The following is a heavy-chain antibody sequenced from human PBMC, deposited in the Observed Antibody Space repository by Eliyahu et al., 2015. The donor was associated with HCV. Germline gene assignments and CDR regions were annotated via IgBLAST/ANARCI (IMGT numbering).Heavy chain of an antibody. D-gene: IGHD1-26*01. Sequence: QVQLQQWGAGLLKPSETLSLTCAVSGGSFNNDYWTWIRQPPGKGLEWIGEVNRDGWTDYSPSLQSRVSISLDSSKNQFSLKLTSVTAANTAFYFCANGWDQWGQGISVTVSS. CDR3: ANGWDQ. V-gene: IGHV4-34*01. CDR2: VNRDGWT. J-gene: IGHJ4*02. CDR1: GGSFNNDY.